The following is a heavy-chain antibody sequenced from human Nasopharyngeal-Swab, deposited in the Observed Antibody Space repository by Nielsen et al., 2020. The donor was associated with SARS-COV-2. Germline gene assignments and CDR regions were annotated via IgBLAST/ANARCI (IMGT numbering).Heavy chain of an antibody. CDR2: IYYRGST. D-gene: IGHD3-3*01. V-gene: IGHV4-39*01. J-gene: IGHJ4*02. Sequence: SETLSLTCTVSGGSISSSSYYWGWIRQPPVKGLEYIGSIYYRGSTNYNPSLRSRVTIPVDTSKNQFSLKLSSVTAADTAVYYCARREGAIFGVVTYFDYWGQGTLVTVSS. CDR1: GGSISSSSYY. CDR3: ARREGAIFGVVTYFDY.